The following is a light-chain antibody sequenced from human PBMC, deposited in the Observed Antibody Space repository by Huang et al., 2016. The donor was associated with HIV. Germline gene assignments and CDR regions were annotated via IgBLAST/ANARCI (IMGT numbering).Light chain of an antibody. Sequence: IVLTQSPDSLAVSLGETATINCKSSQSLLFRSNNKNYLAWYQQKPGQPHTLRMSWASTRGSGVPSRFSGGGSGTDFTLTISSLQAEDVAVYFCQQYFDVPWTFGRGTKVEIK. CDR1: QSLLFRSNNKNY. J-gene: IGKJ1*01. CDR2: WAS. CDR3: QQYFDVPWT. V-gene: IGKV4-1*01.